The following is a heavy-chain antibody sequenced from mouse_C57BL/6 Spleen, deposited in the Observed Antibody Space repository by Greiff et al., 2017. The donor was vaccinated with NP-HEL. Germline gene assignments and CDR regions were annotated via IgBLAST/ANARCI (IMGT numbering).Heavy chain of an antibody. V-gene: IGHV1-26*01. CDR1: GYTFTDYY. D-gene: IGHD1-1*01. Sequence: EVQLQQSGPELVKPGASVKISCKASGYTFTDYYMNWVKQSHGKSLEWIGDINPNNGGTSYNQKFKGKATLTVDKSSSTAYMELRSLTSEDSAVYYCARKGVLRAFAYWGQGTLVTVSA. CDR3: ARKGVLRAFAY. J-gene: IGHJ3*01. CDR2: INPNNGGT.